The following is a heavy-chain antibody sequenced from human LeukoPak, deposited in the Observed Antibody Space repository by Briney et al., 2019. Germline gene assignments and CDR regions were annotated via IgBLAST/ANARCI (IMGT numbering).Heavy chain of an antibody. V-gene: IGHV4-59*12. CDR3: ARGGSTWIQLWYDAFDI. Sequence: PSETLSLTCTVSGGSISSYYWSWIRQPPGKGLEWIGYIYYSGSTNYNPSLKSRVTISVDKSKNQFSLKLSSVTAADTAVYYCARGGSTWIQLWYDAFDIWGQGTMVTVSS. J-gene: IGHJ3*02. CDR1: GGSISSYY. D-gene: IGHD5-18*01. CDR2: IYYSGST.